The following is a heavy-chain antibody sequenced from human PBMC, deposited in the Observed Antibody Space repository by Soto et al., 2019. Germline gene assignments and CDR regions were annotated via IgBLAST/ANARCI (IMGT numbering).Heavy chain of an antibody. CDR3: AKGQQLFTPFDY. J-gene: IGHJ4*02. CDR1: GFTFSSYG. CDR2: ISYDGSNK. D-gene: IGHD6-13*01. V-gene: IGHV3-30*18. Sequence: QVQLVESGGGVVQPGRSLRLSCAASGFTFSSYGMHWVRQAPGQGLEWVAVISYDGSNKYYADSVKGRFTISRDNSKNTLYLQMNSLRAEDTAVYYCAKGQQLFTPFDYWGQGTLVTVSS.